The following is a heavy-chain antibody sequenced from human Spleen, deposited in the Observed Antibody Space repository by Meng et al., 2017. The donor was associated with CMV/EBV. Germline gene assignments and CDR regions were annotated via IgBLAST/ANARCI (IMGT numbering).Heavy chain of an antibody. J-gene: IGHJ6*02. CDR1: GFTFDDYG. D-gene: IGHD6-6*01. V-gene: IGHV3-20*04. CDR3: AGTNSQLVYYYYGMDV. Sequence: GESLKISCAASGFTFDDYGMSWVRQAPGKGLEWVSGINWNGGRTRYADSVKGRFTISRDNAKNSLYLQMNSLRAEDTAVYYCAGTNSQLVYYYYGMDVWGQGTTVTVSS. CDR2: INWNGGRT.